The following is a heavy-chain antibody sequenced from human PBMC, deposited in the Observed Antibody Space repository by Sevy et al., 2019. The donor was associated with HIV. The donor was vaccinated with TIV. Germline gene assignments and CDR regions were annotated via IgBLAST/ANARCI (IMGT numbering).Heavy chain of an antibody. CDR3: AKDRSPWLTMITFDAFDI. D-gene: IGHD3-22*01. CDR2: ISYDGSNK. J-gene: IGHJ3*02. Sequence: GGSLRLSCVASGFAFSNYYAMHWVRQAPGKGLEWVAVISYDGSNKYYADSVKGRFTISRDNSKNTLYLQMNSLRAEDTAVYYCAKDRSPWLTMITFDAFDIWGQGTMVTVSS. CDR1: GFAFSNYYA. V-gene: IGHV3-30*18.